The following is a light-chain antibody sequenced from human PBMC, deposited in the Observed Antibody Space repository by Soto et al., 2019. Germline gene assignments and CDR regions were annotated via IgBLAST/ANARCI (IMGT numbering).Light chain of an antibody. CDR2: GIS. V-gene: IGKV3D-20*02. Sequence: EIVLTQSPATLSVSPGESATLSCRSSQSINNNYLAWYQQKPGQAPRLLIYGISTRATGVPARFSGSGSGTDFTLTISSLEPEDFAVYYCQQRSNWSWTFGQGTKVDIK. CDR1: QSINNNY. J-gene: IGKJ1*01. CDR3: QQRSNWSWT.